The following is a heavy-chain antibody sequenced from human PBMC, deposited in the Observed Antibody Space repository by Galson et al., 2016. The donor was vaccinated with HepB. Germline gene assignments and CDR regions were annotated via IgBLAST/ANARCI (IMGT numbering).Heavy chain of an antibody. Sequence: SLSLSCAASGFVVSSTYMAWVRQAPGRGLECVSLLYRDGFTYYAESVKGRFTISRDNSKNTFYLQMNSLRADDTAVYYCARDGRQDRGSIFDYWGQGTLVTVSS. D-gene: IGHD6-6*01. CDR1: GFVVSSTY. V-gene: IGHV3-66*01. J-gene: IGHJ4*02. CDR2: LYRDGFT. CDR3: ARDGRQDRGSIFDY.